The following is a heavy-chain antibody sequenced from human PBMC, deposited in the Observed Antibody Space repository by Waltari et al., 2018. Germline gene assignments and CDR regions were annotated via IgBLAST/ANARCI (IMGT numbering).Heavy chain of an antibody. CDR1: GDSMSSTDW. CDR3: ARDRGRGIYLDT. D-gene: IGHD2-15*01. CDR2: VQRSGIN. V-gene: IGHV4-4*02. J-gene: IGHJ4*02. Sequence: QLQLQESGPRLVKPSGTLSLTCAVSGDSMSSTDWWSWGRQSPGKGLQWIAQVQRSGINNYNPSFASRVSISVDTSTNQFSLKLTSATAADTAVYFCARDRGRGIYLDTWGQGTLVTVSP.